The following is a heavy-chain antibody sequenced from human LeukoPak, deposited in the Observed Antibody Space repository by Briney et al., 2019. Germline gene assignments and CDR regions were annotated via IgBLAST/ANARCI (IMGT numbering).Heavy chain of an antibody. CDR2: IIPIFGTA. Sequence: GASVKVSCKASGGTFSSYAISWVRQAPGQGLEWMGGIIPIFGTANYAQKFQGRVTITADESTSTAYMELSSLRSEDTAVYYCARGRYSGSYSPFDYWGQGTLVTVSS. V-gene: IGHV1-69*13. CDR1: GGTFSSYA. CDR3: ARGRYSGSYSPFDY. D-gene: IGHD1-26*01. J-gene: IGHJ4*02.